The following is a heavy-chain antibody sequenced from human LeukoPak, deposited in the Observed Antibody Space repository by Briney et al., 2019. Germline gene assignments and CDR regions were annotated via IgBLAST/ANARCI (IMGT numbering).Heavy chain of an antibody. CDR3: ARENIEQWPAFDY. Sequence: ASVKVSCKASGYTLTGYYMHWVRQAPGQGPEWMGWINGNSGGTKYAQKFEGRVTMTSDTSTSTVQMDLCTLRYDDTAVYYCARENIEQWPAFDYWGQGTPVTVSS. CDR1: GYTLTGYY. D-gene: IGHD1/OR15-1a*01. V-gene: IGHV1-2*02. CDR2: INGNSGGT. J-gene: IGHJ4*02.